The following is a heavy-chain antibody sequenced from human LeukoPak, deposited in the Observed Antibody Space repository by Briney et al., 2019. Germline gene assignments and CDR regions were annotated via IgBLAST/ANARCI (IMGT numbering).Heavy chain of an antibody. V-gene: IGHV3-7*01. CDR3: ARVPAADYYYYYYVDV. CDR1: GFTFSSYW. D-gene: IGHD2-2*01. CDR2: IKQDGSEK. Sequence: PGGSLRLSCAASGFTFSSYWMSWVRQAPGKGLEWVANIKQDGSEKYYVDSVKGRCTISRDNAKNSLYLQMNSLRAEDTAVYYCARVPAADYYYYYYVDVWGKGTTVTVSS. J-gene: IGHJ6*03.